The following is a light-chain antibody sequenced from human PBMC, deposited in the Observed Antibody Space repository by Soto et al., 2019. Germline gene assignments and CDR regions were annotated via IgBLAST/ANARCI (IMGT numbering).Light chain of an antibody. CDR1: QSVSIN. CDR3: QQYNNWPLT. Sequence: ETVMTQSPATLSVSPGERATLSCRASQSVSINLAWYQQKPGQAPRLLIYGASTRATGIPARFSGSGSGTEFTLTISSLQSEDFAVYYCQQYNNWPLTFGQGTTVEIK. J-gene: IGKJ1*01. V-gene: IGKV3-15*01. CDR2: GAS.